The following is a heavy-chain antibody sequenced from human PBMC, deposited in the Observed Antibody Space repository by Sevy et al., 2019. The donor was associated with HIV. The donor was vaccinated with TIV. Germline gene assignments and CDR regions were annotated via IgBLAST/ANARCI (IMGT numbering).Heavy chain of an antibody. J-gene: IGHJ4*02. CDR1: GFSFSSYA. CDR2: ITVSGSRT. V-gene: IGHV3-23*01. Sequence: GGSLRLSCVASGFSFSSYAMARVRQTPGKGLEWVSAITVSGSRTYYADSVKGRFTISRDNSQNILYLQMDSLRVEDTASYYCAKDTPFFYYASGNYYFEGIFDHWGQGALVTVSS. CDR3: AKDTPFFYYASGNYYFEGIFDH. D-gene: IGHD3-10*01.